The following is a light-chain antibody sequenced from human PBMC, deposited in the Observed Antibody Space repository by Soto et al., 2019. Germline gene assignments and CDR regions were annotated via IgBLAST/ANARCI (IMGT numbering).Light chain of an antibody. CDR1: QSVGSSN. CDR3: QQYGGAPQRT. Sequence: EIVLTQSPGTLSLSPGERATISCRASQSVGSSNLAWYQQKPVQAPRLLIYGASSRATGVPDRFSGSGSGTDFTLTISRLEPEDFAVYYCQQYGGAPQRTFGQGTKVEIK. V-gene: IGKV3-20*01. CDR2: GAS. J-gene: IGKJ1*01.